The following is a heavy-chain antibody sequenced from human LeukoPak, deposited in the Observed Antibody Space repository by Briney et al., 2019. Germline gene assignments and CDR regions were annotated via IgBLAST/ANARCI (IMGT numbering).Heavy chain of an antibody. J-gene: IGHJ2*01. D-gene: IGHD5/OR15-5a*01. CDR1: GGTFSIYA. CDR3: ARAPGIYEGYFDL. Sequence: SVKVSCKASGGTFSIYAISWVRQAPGQGLEWMGGIIPMFGTANYAQKFQGRVTITTDESTSTTYMELSSLKSEDTAVYYCARAPGIYEGYFDLWGRGTLVTVSS. V-gene: IGHV1-69*05. CDR2: IIPMFGTA.